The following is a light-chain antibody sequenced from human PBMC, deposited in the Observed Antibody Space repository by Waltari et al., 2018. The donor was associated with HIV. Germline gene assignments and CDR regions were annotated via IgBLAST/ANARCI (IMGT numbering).Light chain of an antibody. CDR2: VVT. CDR1: SSDVGGYNF. J-gene: IGLJ2*01. Sequence: QSALTQPPSASGSPGQSVTISCTGTSSDVGGYNFVSWYQQHPGKAPKLMIFVVTKRPSGVPARFSGSKTGNTASLTVSGLQADDEGDYYCSSYAGGNNLVFGGGTKLTVL. V-gene: IGLV2-8*01. CDR3: SSYAGGNNLV.